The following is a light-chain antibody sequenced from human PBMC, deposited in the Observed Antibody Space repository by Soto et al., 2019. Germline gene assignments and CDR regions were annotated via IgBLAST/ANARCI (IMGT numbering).Light chain of an antibody. Sequence: IQMVQTRSYQSGAGGERRTRRWLASHSIGNYLTWYQQKPGKAPKLLINVASTLQSGVPSRFSFSGSGTDSTFVISSLQPEDFPTYYCQQRSSTPQTFGGGTKVDI. CDR3: QQRSSTPQT. CDR1: HSIGNY. V-gene: IGKV1-39*01. J-gene: IGKJ4*01. CDR2: VAS.